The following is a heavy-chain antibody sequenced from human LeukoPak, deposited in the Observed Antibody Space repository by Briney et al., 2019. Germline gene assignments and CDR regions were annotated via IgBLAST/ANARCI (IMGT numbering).Heavy chain of an antibody. CDR1: GGSISSGGYY. V-gene: IGHV4-31*03. Sequence: PSQTLSLTCTVSGGSISSGGYYWSWIRQHPGKGLEWIGYIYYSGSTYYNPSLKSRVTISVDTSKNQFSLKLSSVTAADTAVYYCAGASRQLVRKYGMDVWGQGTTVTVSS. CDR3: AGASRQLVRKYGMDV. CDR2: IYYSGST. D-gene: IGHD6-13*01. J-gene: IGHJ6*02.